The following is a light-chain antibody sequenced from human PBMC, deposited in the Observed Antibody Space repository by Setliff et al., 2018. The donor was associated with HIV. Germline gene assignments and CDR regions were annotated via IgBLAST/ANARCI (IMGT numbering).Light chain of an antibody. J-gene: IGLJ1*01. CDR3: SSYTSSSTYV. V-gene: IGLV2-14*01. Sequence: QSVLTQPASVSGSPGQSITISCTGTSGDVGGYNYVSWYQQHPGKAPKFMIYDVSKRPSGVSNRFSGPKSGNTASLTISGLQAEDEADYYCSSYTSSSTYVFGTGTKVTVL. CDR2: DVS. CDR1: SGDVGGYNY.